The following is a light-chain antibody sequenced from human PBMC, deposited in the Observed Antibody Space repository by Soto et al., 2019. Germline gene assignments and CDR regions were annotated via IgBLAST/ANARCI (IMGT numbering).Light chain of an antibody. CDR1: QGISSY. J-gene: IGKJ2*01. CDR2: AAS. CDR3: HQLNSYPPGYT. V-gene: IGKV1-9*01. Sequence: IQLTQSPSSLSASVGDRVTITCRASQGISSYLAWYQQKPGKAPKLLIYAASTLQSGVPSRFSGSGSGTDFTLTLSSLQPEDFASYYCHQLNSYPPGYTFGQGTKLEIK.